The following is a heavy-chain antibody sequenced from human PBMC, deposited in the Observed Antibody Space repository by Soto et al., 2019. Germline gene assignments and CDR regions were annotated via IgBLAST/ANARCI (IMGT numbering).Heavy chain of an antibody. Sequence: GGSLRLSCAASGFTFSSYSMNWVRQAPGKGLEWVSSISSSSSYIYYADSVKGRFTISRDNAKNSLYLQMNSLRAEDTAVYYCARDRLWFGELLSPYFDYWGQGTLVTVS. CDR1: GFTFSSYS. V-gene: IGHV3-21*01. J-gene: IGHJ4*02. CDR3: ARDRLWFGELLSPYFDY. D-gene: IGHD3-10*01. CDR2: ISSSSSYI.